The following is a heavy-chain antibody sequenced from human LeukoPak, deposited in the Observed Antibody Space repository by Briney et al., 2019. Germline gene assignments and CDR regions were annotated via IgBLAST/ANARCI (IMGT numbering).Heavy chain of an antibody. D-gene: IGHD6-19*01. V-gene: IGHV5-10-1*01. CDR1: GYSFTSYW. J-gene: IGHJ4*02. CDR2: IDLSDSYT. CDR3: ARHEQWLAYYFGY. Sequence: GESLKISCKGSGYSFTSYWISWVRQMPGKGLEWMGRIDLSDSYTNYSPSFQGHVTISADKSISTAYLQWSSLQASDTAMYYCARHEQWLAYYFGYWGQGTLVTVSS.